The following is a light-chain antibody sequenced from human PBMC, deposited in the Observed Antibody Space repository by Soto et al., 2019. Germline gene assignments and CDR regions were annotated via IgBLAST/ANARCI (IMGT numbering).Light chain of an antibody. CDR1: QSVSSY. V-gene: IGKV3-11*01. CDR3: QQRSNWPPYT. J-gene: IGKJ2*01. Sequence: EIVLTQSPATLSLSPGERATLSCRASQSVSSYLAGYQQKPGQAPRLLIYDSSNRATGIPARFSGSGSGTDFTLTISSLEPEDSAVYYWQQRSNWPPYTFGQGTKLESK. CDR2: DSS.